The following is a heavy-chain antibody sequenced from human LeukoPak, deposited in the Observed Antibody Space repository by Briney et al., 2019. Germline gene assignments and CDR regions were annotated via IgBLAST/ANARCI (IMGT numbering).Heavy chain of an antibody. J-gene: IGHJ5*02. Sequence: SETLSLTCTVSGGSISSGSYYWSWIRQPAGKGLEWIGRIYTSGSTNYNPSLKSRVTISVDTSKNQFSLKLSSVTAADTAVYYCARYGSGSSNWFDPWGQGTLVTVSS. V-gene: IGHV4-61*02. CDR3: ARYGSGSSNWFDP. CDR1: GGSISSGSYY. D-gene: IGHD3-10*01. CDR2: IYTSGST.